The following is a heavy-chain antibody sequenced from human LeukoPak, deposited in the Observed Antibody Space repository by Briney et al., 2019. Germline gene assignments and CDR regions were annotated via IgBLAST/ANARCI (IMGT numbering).Heavy chain of an antibody. CDR3: ARQERITVLLTSIMTWFDP. CDR2: IYHSGSA. J-gene: IGHJ5*02. V-gene: IGHV4-4*02. CDR1: GGSISSSNW. D-gene: IGHD3-10*01. Sequence: SETLSLTCAVSGGSISSSNWWSWVRQPPGKGLEWIGEIYHSGSANYNPSLKSRVTISVDKSKNQFSLKLISVTAADTAVYYCARQERITVLLTSIMTWFDPWGQGTLVTVSS.